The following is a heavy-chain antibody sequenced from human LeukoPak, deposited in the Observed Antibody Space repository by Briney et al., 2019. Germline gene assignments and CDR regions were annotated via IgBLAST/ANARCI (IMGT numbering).Heavy chain of an antibody. Sequence: GASVKVSCKASGYPFIGYYMHWVRQAPGQGLEWMGWINPNSGGTNYAQKFQGRVTMTRDTSISIVYMELSRLTSDDTAIYYCARNADTYGHGDWFDPWGQGTLVTVSS. CDR1: GYPFIGYY. D-gene: IGHD5-18*01. J-gene: IGHJ5*02. CDR2: INPNSGGT. CDR3: ARNADTYGHGDWFDP. V-gene: IGHV1-2*02.